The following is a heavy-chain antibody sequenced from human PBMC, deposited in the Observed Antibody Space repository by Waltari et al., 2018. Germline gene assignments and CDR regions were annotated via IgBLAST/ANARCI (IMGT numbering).Heavy chain of an antibody. CDR3: ARGYSSSWYLYYYGMNV. Sequence: QVQLQESGPGLVKPSETLSLTCTVSGGSISSYYWSWIRPPPGKGLEWIGYIYSSGSTNYNPSLKSRVTISVDTSKNQFSLKLSSVTAADTAVYYCARGYSSSWYLYYYGMNVWGQGTTVTVSS. J-gene: IGHJ6*02. CDR1: GGSISSYY. CDR2: IYSSGST. V-gene: IGHV4-59*01. D-gene: IGHD6-13*01.